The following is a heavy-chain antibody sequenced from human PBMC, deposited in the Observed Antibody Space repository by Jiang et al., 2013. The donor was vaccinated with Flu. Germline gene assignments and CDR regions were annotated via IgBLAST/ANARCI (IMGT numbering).Heavy chain of an antibody. CDR1: GGSFSGYY. CDR3: ARGGGIAAAGPLYYFDY. CDR2: INHSGST. V-gene: IGHV4-34*01. D-gene: IGHD6-13*01. J-gene: IGHJ4*02. Sequence: LKPSETLSLTCAVYGGSFSGYYWSWIRQPPGKGLEWIGEINHSGSTNYNPSLKSRVTISVDTSKNQFSLKLSSVTAADTAVYYCARGGGIAAAGPLYYFDYWDQGTLVT.